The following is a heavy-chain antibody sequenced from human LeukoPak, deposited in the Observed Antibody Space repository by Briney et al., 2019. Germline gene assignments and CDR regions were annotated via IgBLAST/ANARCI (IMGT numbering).Heavy chain of an antibody. CDR3: AKSARITMVRGVINNPPDY. D-gene: IGHD3-10*01. Sequence: GGSLRLSCAASGFTFSGYSMNWVRQAPGKGLEWVSSISGSSSYIYYADSVKGRFTISRDNSKNTLYLQMNSLRAEDTAVYYCAKSARITMVRGVINNPPDYWGQGTLVTVSS. CDR2: ISGSSSYI. V-gene: IGHV3-21*04. CDR1: GFTFSGYS. J-gene: IGHJ4*02.